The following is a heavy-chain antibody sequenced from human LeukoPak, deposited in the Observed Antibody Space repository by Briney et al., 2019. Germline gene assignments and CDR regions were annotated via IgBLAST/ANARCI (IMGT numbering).Heavy chain of an antibody. D-gene: IGHD3-3*01. J-gene: IGHJ4*02. V-gene: IGHV3-30*02. CDR1: GFTFRGYG. CDR3: AKDLLEWLPDFFDY. CDR2: IRYDGSNK. Sequence: GGSLRLSCAASGFTFRGYGMHWVRQAPGKGLEWVAFIRYDGSNKYYADSVKGRFTISRDNSKNTLYLQMNSLRAEDTAVYYCAKDLLEWLPDFFDYWGQGTLVTVSS.